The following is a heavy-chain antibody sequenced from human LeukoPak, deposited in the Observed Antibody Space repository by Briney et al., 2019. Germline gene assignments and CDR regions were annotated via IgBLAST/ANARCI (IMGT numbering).Heavy chain of an antibody. V-gene: IGHV1-24*01. CDR2: FDPEDGET. Sequence: ASVKVSCKVSGYTLTELSMHWVRQAPGKGLEWMGGFDPEDGETIYAQKFQGRVTMTEDTSTDTAYMELSSLRSEDTAVYYCTTASYYDFWSGYHDYWGQGTLVTVSS. D-gene: IGHD3-3*01. CDR1: GYTLTELS. J-gene: IGHJ4*02. CDR3: TTASYYDFWSGYHDY.